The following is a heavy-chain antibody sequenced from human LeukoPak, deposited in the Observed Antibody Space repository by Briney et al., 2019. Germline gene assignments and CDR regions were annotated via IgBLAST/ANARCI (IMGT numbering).Heavy chain of an antibody. D-gene: IGHD3-10*01. CDR2: IDPNSGGT. V-gene: IGHV1-2*02. CDR1: GYTFTGYY. Sequence: ASVKVSCKASGYTFTGYYMHWARQAPGQGLEWMGWIDPNSGGTNYAQKFQGRVTMTRDTSTSTAYMELSRLRSDDTALYYCVRDSHFVVRGVIGVARGLDYWGQGTLVTVSS. J-gene: IGHJ4*02. CDR3: VRDSHFVVRGVIGVARGLDY.